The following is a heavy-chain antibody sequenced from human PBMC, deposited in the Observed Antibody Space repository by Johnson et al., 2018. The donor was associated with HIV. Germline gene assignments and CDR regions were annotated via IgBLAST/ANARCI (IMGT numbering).Heavy chain of an antibody. CDR2: ISSSGSTI. D-gene: IGHD3-10*01. V-gene: IGHV3-11*01. CDR1: GFTFSDYY. Sequence: QVQLVESGGGLVKPGGSLRLSCAASGFTFSDYYMSWIRQAPGKGLEWVSYISSSGSTIYYADSVKGRFTLSRDNAKNSLYLQMNSLKTEDTSVYYCTTDWGLWFGNLLHDAFDIWGQGTMVTVSS. J-gene: IGHJ3*02. CDR3: TTDWGLWFGNLLHDAFDI.